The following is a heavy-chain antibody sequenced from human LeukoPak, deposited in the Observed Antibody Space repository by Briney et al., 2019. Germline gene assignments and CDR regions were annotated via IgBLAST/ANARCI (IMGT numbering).Heavy chain of an antibody. J-gene: IGHJ4*02. CDR3: ARDWVGYCSGGSCSTRHFDY. D-gene: IGHD2-15*01. V-gene: IGHV1-46*01. Sequence: ASVKVSCKASGYTFTSYYMHWVRQAPGQGLEWMGIINPSGGSTSYAQKLQGRVTMTTDTSTSTAYMELRSLRSDDTAVYYCARDWVGYCSGGSCSTRHFDYWGQGTLVTVSS. CDR1: GYTFTSYY. CDR2: INPSGGST.